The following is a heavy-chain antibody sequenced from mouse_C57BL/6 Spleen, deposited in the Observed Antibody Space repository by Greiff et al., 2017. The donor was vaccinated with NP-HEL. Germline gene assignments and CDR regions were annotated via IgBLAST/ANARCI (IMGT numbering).Heavy chain of an antibody. V-gene: IGHV5-17*01. CDR3: ARESIGTGMDY. J-gene: IGHJ4*01. CDR1: GFTFSDYG. CDR2: ISSGSSTI. Sequence: EVKLMESGGGLVKPGGSLKLSCAASGFTFSDYGMHWVRQAPEKGLEWVAYISSGSSTIYYADTVKGRFTISRDNAKNTLFLQMTSLRSEDTAMYYCARESIGTGMDYWGQGTSVTVSS. D-gene: IGHD4-1*01.